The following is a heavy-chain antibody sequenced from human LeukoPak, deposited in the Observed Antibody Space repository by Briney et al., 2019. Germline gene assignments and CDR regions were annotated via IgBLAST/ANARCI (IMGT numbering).Heavy chain of an antibody. CDR2: IYSGGST. CDR3: ATVGTAITYYYGMDV. J-gene: IGHJ6*02. D-gene: IGHD5-18*01. Sequence: PGGSLRLSCAASGFTVSSNYMSWVRQAPGKGLEWASVIYSGGSTYYADSVKGRFTISRDNSKNTLYLQMNSLRAEDTAVYYCATVGTAITYYYGMDVWGQGTTVTVSS. V-gene: IGHV3-53*05. CDR1: GFTVSSNY.